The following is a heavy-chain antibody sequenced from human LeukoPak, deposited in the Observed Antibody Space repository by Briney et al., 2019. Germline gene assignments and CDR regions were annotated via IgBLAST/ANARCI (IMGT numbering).Heavy chain of an antibody. CDR1: GGTFSSYA. CDR3: ATDLAGVPATGLLWFGELFI. J-gene: IGHJ4*02. Sequence: SVKVSCKASGGTFSSYAISWVRQAPGQGLEWMGGIIPIFGTANYAQKFQGRVTMTEDTSTDTAYMELSSLRSEDTAVYYCATDLAGVPATGLLWFGELFIWGQGTLVTVSS. V-gene: IGHV1-69*06. CDR2: IIPIFGTA. D-gene: IGHD3-10*01.